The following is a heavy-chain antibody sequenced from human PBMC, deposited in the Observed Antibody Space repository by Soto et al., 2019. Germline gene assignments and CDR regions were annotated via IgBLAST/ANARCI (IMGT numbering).Heavy chain of an antibody. CDR2: IDPSDSYT. CDR1: GYSFTSYW. D-gene: IGHD3-16*01. CDR3: ARSGIMITTYHRYGMDV. V-gene: IGHV5-10-1*01. Sequence: PGESLKISCKGSGYSFTSYWISWVRQMPGKGLEWMGRIDPSDSYTNYSPSFQGHVTISADKSISTAYLQWSSLKASDTAMYYCARSGIMITTYHRYGMDVWGQGTTVTVSS. J-gene: IGHJ6*02.